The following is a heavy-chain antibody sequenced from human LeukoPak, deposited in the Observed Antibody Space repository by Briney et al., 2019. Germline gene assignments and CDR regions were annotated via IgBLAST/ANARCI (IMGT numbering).Heavy chain of an antibody. CDR2: IIPIFGTA. Sequence: AASVKVSCKASGGTFSSYAISWVRQAPGQGLEWMGGIIPIFGTANYAQKFQGRVTITADESTSTAYMELSSLRSEDTVVYYCARVGENYVWGSYRYDAFDIWGQGTMVTVSS. J-gene: IGHJ3*02. CDR3: ARVGENYVWGSYRYDAFDI. V-gene: IGHV1-69*13. CDR1: GGTFSSYA. D-gene: IGHD3-16*02.